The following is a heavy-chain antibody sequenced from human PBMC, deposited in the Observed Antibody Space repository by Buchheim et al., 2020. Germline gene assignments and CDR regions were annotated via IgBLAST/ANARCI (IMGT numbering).Heavy chain of an antibody. V-gene: IGHV3-30*04. Sequence: QVQLVESGGGVVQPGRSLRLSCAASGFTFSSYAMHWVRQAPGKGLEWVAVISYDGSNKYYADSVQGRFTISRDNSKNTLYLQMNSLRAEDTAVYYCASARGFSGNWGQGTL. J-gene: IGHJ4*02. CDR1: GFTFSSYA. CDR3: ASARGFSGN. D-gene: IGHD1-26*01. CDR2: ISYDGSNK.